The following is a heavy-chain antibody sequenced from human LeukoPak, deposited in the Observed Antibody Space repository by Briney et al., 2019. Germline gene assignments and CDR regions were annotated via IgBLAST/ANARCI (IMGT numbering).Heavy chain of an antibody. V-gene: IGHV3-21*01. CDR1: GFTFRDYE. Sequence: GGSLRLSCAASGFTFRDYEMNWVRQAPGKGLEWVSSISSSSSYIYYADSVKGRFTISRDNAKNSLYLQMNSLRAEDTAVYYCARDKVVVGAHQFDYWGQGTLVTVSS. CDR2: ISSSSSYI. J-gene: IGHJ4*02. D-gene: IGHD1-26*01. CDR3: ARDKVVVGAHQFDY.